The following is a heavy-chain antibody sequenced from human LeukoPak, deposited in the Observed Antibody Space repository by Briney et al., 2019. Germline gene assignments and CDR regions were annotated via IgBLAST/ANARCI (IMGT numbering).Heavy chain of an antibody. J-gene: IGHJ4*02. Sequence: GASVKVSCKASGYTFTSYGISWVRQAPGQGLEWMGWISAYNGNTNYAQELQGRVTMTTDTSTSTAYMELRSLRSDDTAVYYCARTDDYYGSGSSPPYFDYWGQGTLVTVSS. D-gene: IGHD3-10*01. CDR2: ISAYNGNT. CDR1: GYTFTSYG. CDR3: ARTDDYYGSGSSPPYFDY. V-gene: IGHV1-18*01.